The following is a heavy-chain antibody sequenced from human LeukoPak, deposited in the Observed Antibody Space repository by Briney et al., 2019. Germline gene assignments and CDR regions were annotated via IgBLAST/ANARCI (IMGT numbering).Heavy chain of an antibody. CDR3: ATESSGALDY. CDR1: GFSFSSTS. V-gene: IGHV3-21*01. D-gene: IGHD1-26*01. CDR2: IDTSSYT. J-gene: IGHJ4*02. Sequence: GGSLRLSCATSGFSFSSTSLNWVRQAPGKGLQYVSSIDTSSYTYYADSVKGRFTISRDNAKNSLYLQMNSLRAEDTSVYYCATESSGALDYWGQGTLVTVSS.